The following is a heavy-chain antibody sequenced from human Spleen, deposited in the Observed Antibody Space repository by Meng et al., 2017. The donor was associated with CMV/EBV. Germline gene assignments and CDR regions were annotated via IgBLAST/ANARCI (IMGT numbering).Heavy chain of an antibody. Sequence: ASVKVSCKASGYTFTSYDINWVRQATGQGLEWMGWMNPNSGNTGYAQKFQGRVTMTRNTSISTAYMELSSLRSDDTAVYYCARGKYYGGNSCFDYWGQGTLVTVS. CDR3: ARGKYYGGNSCFDY. D-gene: IGHD4-23*01. CDR1: GYTFTSYD. CDR2: MNPNSGNT. V-gene: IGHV1-8*01. J-gene: IGHJ4*02.